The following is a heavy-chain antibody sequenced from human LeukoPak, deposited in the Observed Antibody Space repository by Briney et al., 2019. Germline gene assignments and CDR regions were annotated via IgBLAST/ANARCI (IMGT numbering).Heavy chain of an antibody. CDR2: ISAYNGNT. CDR1: GYTFTSYG. V-gene: IGHV1-18*01. Sequence: ASVKVSCKASGYTFTSYGISWVRQAPGQGLEWMGWISAYNGNTNYAQKLQGRVTMTTDTSTSTAYTELRSLRSDDTAVYYCARVWYSSGWYEGWFDPWGQGTLVTVPS. D-gene: IGHD6-19*01. CDR3: ARVWYSSGWYEGWFDP. J-gene: IGHJ5*02.